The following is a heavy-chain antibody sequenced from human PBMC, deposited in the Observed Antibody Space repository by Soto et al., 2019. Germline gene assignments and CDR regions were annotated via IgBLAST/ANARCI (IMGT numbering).Heavy chain of an antibody. CDR3: ARDLYSSSWFWFDP. J-gene: IGHJ5*02. CDR1: GYNFTQYT. V-gene: IGHV1-3*01. D-gene: IGHD2-2*01. Sequence: QVQLVQSGADVKKPGASVKISCKASGYNFTQYTIHWVRQAPGQRLERMGWITAGDAKTEYSQKLQGRVTISRDISATTVYLDLDSLRSEDTAVYYCARDLYSSSWFWFDPWGRGTQVIVSS. CDR2: ITAGDAKT.